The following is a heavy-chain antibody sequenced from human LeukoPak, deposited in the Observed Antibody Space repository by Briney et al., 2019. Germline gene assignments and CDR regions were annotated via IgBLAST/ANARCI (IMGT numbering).Heavy chain of an antibody. CDR1: GGSFSGDY. D-gene: IGHD2-2*02. V-gene: IGHV4-34*01. J-gene: IGHJ1*01. Sequence: PSETLSLTCAVYGGSFSGDYWSWIRQPPGKGLEWIGEINHSGSTNYNPSLKSRVTISVDTSKNQFSLKLSSVTAADTAVYYCASFSGCSSTSCYTAEYFQHWGQGTLVTVSS. CDR2: INHSGST. CDR3: ASFSGCSSTSCYTAEYFQH.